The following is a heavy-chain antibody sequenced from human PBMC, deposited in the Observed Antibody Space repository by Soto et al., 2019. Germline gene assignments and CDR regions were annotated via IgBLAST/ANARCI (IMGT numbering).Heavy chain of an antibody. CDR2: SSNSGSFT. J-gene: IGHJ4*02. D-gene: IGHD1-1*01. CDR3: VKSGDNYNALDY. Sequence: PWGSLRLSCTASGFTLIDHYISCIRHSPLKWLEWIGYSSNSGSFTRYADSVKGRFSISRDNAKNSLYLQINSLRGDDTAIYYCVKSGDNYNALDYWGQGTPVTVSS. V-gene: IGHV3-11*06. CDR1: GFTLIDHY.